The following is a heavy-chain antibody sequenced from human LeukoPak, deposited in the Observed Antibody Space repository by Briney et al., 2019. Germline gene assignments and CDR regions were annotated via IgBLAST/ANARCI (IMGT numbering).Heavy chain of an antibody. Sequence: GGSLRLSCAASGFTFSSYAMSWVRQAPGKGLEWVSAISGSGGSTYYADSVKGRFTISRDNSKNTLYLQMNSLRAEDTAVYYCAKDRGVWGSYRWFDYWGQGTLVTVSS. D-gene: IGHD3-16*02. CDR1: GFTFSSYA. J-gene: IGHJ4*02. V-gene: IGHV3-23*01. CDR3: AKDRGVWGSYRWFDY. CDR2: ISGSGGST.